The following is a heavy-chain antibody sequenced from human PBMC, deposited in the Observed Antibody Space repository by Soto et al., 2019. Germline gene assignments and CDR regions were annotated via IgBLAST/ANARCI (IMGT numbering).Heavy chain of an antibody. CDR3: AYLPCSGGSCDWFSFSGMDV. J-gene: IGHJ6*02. D-gene: IGHD2-15*01. Sequence: QITLKESGPTLVKPTQTLTLTCTFSGFSLSTSGVGVAWIRQPPGKALEWLALTYWDDDKRYRPSLESRLTITNDTSKTQVVLTMTNMDSVDTATYYCAYLPCSGGSCDWFSFSGMDVWGQGTTVTVSS. CDR1: GFSLSTSGVG. V-gene: IGHV2-5*02. CDR2: TYWDDDK.